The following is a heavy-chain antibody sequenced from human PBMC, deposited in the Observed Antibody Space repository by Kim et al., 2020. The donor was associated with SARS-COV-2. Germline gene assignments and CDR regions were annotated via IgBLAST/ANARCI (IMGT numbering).Heavy chain of an antibody. CDR2: IYYSGST. CDR1: GGSISSSSYY. J-gene: IGHJ3*02. V-gene: IGHV4-39*01. D-gene: IGHD6-19*01. CDR3: ARQGDSSGWPLDAFDI. Sequence: SETLSLTCTVSGGSISSSSYYWGWIRQPPGKGLEWIGSIYYSGSTYYNPSLKSRVTISVDTSKNQFSLKLSSVTAADTAVYYCARQGDSSGWPLDAFDIWGQGTMVTVSS.